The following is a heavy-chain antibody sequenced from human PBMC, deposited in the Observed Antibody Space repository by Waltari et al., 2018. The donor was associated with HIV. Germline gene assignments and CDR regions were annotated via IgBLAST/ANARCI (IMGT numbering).Heavy chain of an antibody. CDR2: IKQDGSEK. V-gene: IGHV3-7*01. J-gene: IGHJ2*01. CDR3: ARDYNWNRWGYFDL. CDR1: GFTFSSYW. Sequence: EVQLVASGGGLVQPGGSLRLSCAASGFTFSSYWMSWVRQAPGKGLEWVANIKQDGSEKYYVDSVKGRFTISRDNAKNSLYLQMNSLRAEDTAVYYCARDYNWNRWGYFDLWGRGTLVTVSS. D-gene: IGHD1-20*01.